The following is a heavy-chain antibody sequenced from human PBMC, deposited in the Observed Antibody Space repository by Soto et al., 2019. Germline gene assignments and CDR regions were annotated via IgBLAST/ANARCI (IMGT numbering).Heavy chain of an antibody. Sequence: QVQLVQSGAAVRKPGASVKISCKASGYTMTAHFLHWVRQAPGRGLEWMGWINPKNGGTDYAQKYQDRVSMTRDTSINTAYIQLHSLTSDDTAVYFCATDDGQYFGSVWGQGNLVSVSS. V-gene: IGHV1-2*02. CDR3: ATDDGQYFGSV. J-gene: IGHJ1*01. CDR2: INPKNGGT. CDR1: GYTMTAHF. D-gene: IGHD3-10*01.